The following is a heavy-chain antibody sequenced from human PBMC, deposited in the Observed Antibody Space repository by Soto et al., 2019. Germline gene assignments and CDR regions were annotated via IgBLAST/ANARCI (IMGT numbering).Heavy chain of an antibody. CDR2: INPSGGST. CDR1: GYTFTSYY. CDR3: TRAPFYGDYTREDAFDI. J-gene: IGHJ3*02. D-gene: IGHD4-17*01. Sequence: ASVKVSCKASGYTFTSYYIHWVRQAPGQGLEWMGIINPSGGSTSYAQKFQGRVTMTRDTSTSTVYMELRSLRSEDTAVYYCTRAPFYGDYTREDAFDIWGQGTMVTVPS. V-gene: IGHV1-46*03.